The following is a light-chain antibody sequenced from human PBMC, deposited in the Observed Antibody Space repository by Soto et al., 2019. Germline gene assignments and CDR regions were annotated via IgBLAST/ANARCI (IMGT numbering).Light chain of an antibody. Sequence: EIVLTQSPGTLSLSPGERATLSCRASQSVSSSYLAWYQQKPGQAPRLLIYGASSRATGIPDRFSGSGSGXXXXXXXXRXXXEDFAVYYCQQYGSSRTFGQGTKVEIK. CDR1: QSVSSSY. CDR3: QQYGSSRT. V-gene: IGKV3-20*01. J-gene: IGKJ1*01. CDR2: GAS.